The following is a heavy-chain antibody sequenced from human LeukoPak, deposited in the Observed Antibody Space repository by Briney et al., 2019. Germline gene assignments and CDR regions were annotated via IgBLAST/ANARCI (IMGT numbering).Heavy chain of an antibody. CDR1: GGSFSGYY. V-gene: IGHV4-34*01. J-gene: IGHJ1*01. CDR3: ARGIRDYVWGSYRFQH. D-gene: IGHD3-16*02. Sequence: SETLSLTCAVYGGSFSGYYWSWIRQPPGKGLEWIGEINHSGSTNYNPSLKSRVTISVDTSKNQFPLKLSSVTAADTAVYYCARGIRDYVWGSYRFQHWGQGTLVTVSS. CDR2: INHSGST.